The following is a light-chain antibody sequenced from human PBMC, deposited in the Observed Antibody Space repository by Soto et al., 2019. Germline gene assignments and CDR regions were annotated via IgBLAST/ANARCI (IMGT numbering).Light chain of an antibody. CDR2: AAS. V-gene: IGKV1-9*01. J-gene: IGKJ4*01. Sequence: IQLTQSTSSLSASVGDRVTITCRASQGISSYLAWYQQKPGKAPKLLIYAASTMQSGVPSRFSGSGSGTDFTLTISSRQPEDFATYYCQQLNSYTLTFGGGTKVEIK. CDR3: QQLNSYTLT. CDR1: QGISSY.